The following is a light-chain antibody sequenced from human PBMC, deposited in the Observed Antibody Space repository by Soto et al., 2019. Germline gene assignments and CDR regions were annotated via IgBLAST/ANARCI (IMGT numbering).Light chain of an antibody. V-gene: IGLV2-14*03. CDR1: SSDVGGYNY. Sequence: QSALTQPASVSGSPGQSITISCTGTSSDVGGYNYVSWYQHHPDKAPKLMIYDVSNRPSGVSNRFSGSKSGNTASLSISGLQPEDEADYYCCSYRTSNTRQIVCGTGTKLTV. CDR3: CSYRTSNTRQIV. J-gene: IGLJ1*01. CDR2: DVS.